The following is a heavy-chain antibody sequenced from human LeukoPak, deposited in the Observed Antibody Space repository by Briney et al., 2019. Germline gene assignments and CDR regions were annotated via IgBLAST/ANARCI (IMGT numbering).Heavy chain of an antibody. CDR1: GFTFSSYA. CDR3: AKDGWDSSSWYDDAFDI. J-gene: IGHJ3*02. Sequence: PGGSLRLSCAASGFTFSSYAMSWVRQAPGKGLEWVSAISGSGGSTYYADSVKGRFTISRDNSKNTLYLQMNSLRAEDTAVYYCAKDGWDSSSWYDDAFDIWGQGTMVTVSS. CDR2: ISGSGGST. V-gene: IGHV3-23*01. D-gene: IGHD6-13*01.